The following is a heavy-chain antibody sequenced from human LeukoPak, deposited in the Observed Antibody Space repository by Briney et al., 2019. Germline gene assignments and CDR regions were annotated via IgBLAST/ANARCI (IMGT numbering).Heavy chain of an antibody. Sequence: GASVNDSRKVSGYTLTELSMHWVRPAPGKGLEWMGGFDPEDGETNYAQKFQGRVTMTEDTSTDTAYMELSSLRSEDTAVYYCATALRWVTAIYFDDWGQGTLVTVSS. CDR3: ATALRWVTAIYFDD. D-gene: IGHD2-21*02. CDR2: FDPEDGET. CDR1: GYTLTELS. V-gene: IGHV1-24*01. J-gene: IGHJ4*02.